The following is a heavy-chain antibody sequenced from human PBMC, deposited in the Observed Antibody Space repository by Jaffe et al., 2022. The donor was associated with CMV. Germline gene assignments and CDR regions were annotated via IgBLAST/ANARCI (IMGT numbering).Heavy chain of an antibody. Sequence: EVQLVQSGAEVKKPGESLKISCKGSGYSFTSYWIGWVRQMPGKGLEWMGIIYPGDSDTRYSPSFQGQVTISADKSISTAYLQWSSLKASDTAMYYCARHGSGSYSMAADVEEYFQHWGQGTLVTVSS. V-gene: IGHV5-51*01. J-gene: IGHJ1*01. CDR3: ARHGSGSYSMAADVEEYFQH. D-gene: IGHD1-26*01. CDR2: IYPGDSDT. CDR1: GYSFTSYW.